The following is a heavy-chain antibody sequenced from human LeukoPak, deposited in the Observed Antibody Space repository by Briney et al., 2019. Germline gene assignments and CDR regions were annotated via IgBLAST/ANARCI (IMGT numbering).Heavy chain of an antibody. CDR1: GGSISSSTYY. J-gene: IGHJ4*02. CDR3: ARNGDSSGYYQYYFDY. V-gene: IGHV4-61*01. CDR2: IYYSGST. D-gene: IGHD3-22*01. Sequence: SETLSLTCTVSGGSISSSTYYWSWIRQPPGKGLEWIGYIYYSGSTNYNPSLKSRVTISVDTSKNQFSLKLSSVTAADTAVYYCARNGDSSGYYQYYFDYWGQGTPVTVSS.